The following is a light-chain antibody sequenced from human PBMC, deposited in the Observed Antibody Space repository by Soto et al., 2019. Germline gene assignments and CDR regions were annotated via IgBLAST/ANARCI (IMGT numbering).Light chain of an antibody. V-gene: IGLV2-14*01. Sequence: QSALTQPASVSGSPGQSITISCTGTSSDVGTYNYVSWYQVHPGKAPKLVIYDVSNRPSGVSNRFSGSKSGNTASLTISGLQAEDEADYYCNSYTTSAPLYVFGTGTKLTVL. J-gene: IGLJ1*01. CDR1: SSDVGTYNY. CDR2: DVS. CDR3: NSYTTSAPLYV.